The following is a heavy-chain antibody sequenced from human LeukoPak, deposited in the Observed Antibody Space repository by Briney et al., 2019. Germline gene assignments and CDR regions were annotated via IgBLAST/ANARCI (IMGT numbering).Heavy chain of an antibody. CDR1: GFTFSSYW. D-gene: IGHD4-11*01. CDR2: IKQDGSEK. J-gene: IGHJ4*02. CDR3: ARSPGLDSNYFHYYLDY. V-gene: IGHV3-7*01. Sequence: GGSLRLSCAASGFTFSSYWMSWVRQAPGKGLEWVANIKQDGSEKYYVDSVKGRFTISRDNAKNSMYLQMNSLRAEDTAVYYCARSPGLDSNYFHYYLDYWGQGTLVTVSS.